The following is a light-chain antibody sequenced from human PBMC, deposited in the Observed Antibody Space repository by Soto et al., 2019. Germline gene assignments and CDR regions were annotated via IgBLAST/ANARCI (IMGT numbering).Light chain of an antibody. CDR3: SSYTSTHTYV. CDR1: SSDVGAYNY. CDR2: EVS. Sequence: QSVLTQPASVSGSPGQSITISCTGTSSDVGAYNYVSWYQQHPGKAPKLMIYEVSNRPSGVSNRFSGSKSGNTASLTISGLQAEDEADYYCSSYTSTHTYVFGTGTKVTVL. J-gene: IGLJ1*01. V-gene: IGLV2-14*01.